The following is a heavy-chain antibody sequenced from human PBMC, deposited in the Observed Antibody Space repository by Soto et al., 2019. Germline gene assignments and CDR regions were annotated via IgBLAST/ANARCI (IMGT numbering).Heavy chain of an antibody. Sequence: EVQLLESGGGLVQPGGSLRLSCAASGFTFSKYAMNWVRQAPGKGLEWVSAISGTESSTYYADSVKGRFTISRDTSKNTLYLHMTSLRAEDTAVYYCAKDAYYGSGSYYYFDSWGQGTLVTVSS. J-gene: IGHJ4*02. V-gene: IGHV3-23*01. CDR3: AKDAYYGSGSYYYFDS. D-gene: IGHD3-10*01. CDR2: ISGTESST. CDR1: GFTFSKYA.